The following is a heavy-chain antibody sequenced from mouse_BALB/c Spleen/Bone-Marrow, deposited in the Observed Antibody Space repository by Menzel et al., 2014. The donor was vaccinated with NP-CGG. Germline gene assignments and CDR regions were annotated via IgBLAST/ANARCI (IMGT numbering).Heavy chain of an antibody. CDR2: ISSGGTYT. J-gene: IGHJ2*01. Sequence: EVKLMESGGDLVKPGGSLKLSCAASGFTFSNYGMSWVRQIPDKRLEWVATISSGGTYTFYPDSVKGRFTISRDNTKNTLTLQMTNLKSEDTAMYYCARRRDYDYFDYWGQGTTLTVSS. D-gene: IGHD2-4*01. CDR1: GFTFSNYG. V-gene: IGHV5-6*02. CDR3: ARRRDYDYFDY.